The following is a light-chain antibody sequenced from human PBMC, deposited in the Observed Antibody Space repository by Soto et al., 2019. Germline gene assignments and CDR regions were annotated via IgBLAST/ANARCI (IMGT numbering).Light chain of an antibody. Sequence: EIVLTQSPGTLSLSPGERATLSCRASQSDSSSYLAWYQRKPGQTPRLLIYGASSRATGIPDRFSGSGSGTDFTLTIRRLEPEDFAVYYCQQYGSSRTFGQGTKLEIK. CDR2: GAS. CDR3: QQYGSSRT. J-gene: IGKJ2*02. V-gene: IGKV3-20*01. CDR1: QSDSSSY.